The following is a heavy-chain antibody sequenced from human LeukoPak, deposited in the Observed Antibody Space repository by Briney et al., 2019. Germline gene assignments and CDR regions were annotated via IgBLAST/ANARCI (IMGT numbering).Heavy chain of an antibody. D-gene: IGHD2-21*01. Sequence: PSETLSLTCDVSAYSISSGHYWSWVRHPPGKGLEWIGEIHHSGDTNYNPSLKSRVTISLDKSKNQVPLKLSSVTAADTALFFFARKAAYEMDVWGQGTTVTVSS. V-gene: IGHV4/OR15-8*01. J-gene: IGHJ6*02. CDR3: ARKAAYEMDV. CDR2: IHHSGDT. CDR1: AYSISSGHY.